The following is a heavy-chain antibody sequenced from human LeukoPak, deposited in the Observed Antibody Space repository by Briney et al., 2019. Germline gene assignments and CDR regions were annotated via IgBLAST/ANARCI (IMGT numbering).Heavy chain of an antibody. V-gene: IGHV4-39*01. CDR3: ARQDDSSGFYY. J-gene: IGHJ4*02. Sequence: SETLSLTCTVSGGSLSSSSYYWGWIRQPPGKGLEWIGSIYYSGSTYYNPSLKSRVTISVDTSKNQFSLKLSSVTAADTAVYYCARQDDSSGFYYWGQGTLVTVSS. CDR1: GGSLSSSSYY. CDR2: IYYSGST. D-gene: IGHD3-22*01.